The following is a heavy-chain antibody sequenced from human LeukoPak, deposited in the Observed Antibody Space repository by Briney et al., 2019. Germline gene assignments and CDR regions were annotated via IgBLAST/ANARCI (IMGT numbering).Heavy chain of an antibody. D-gene: IGHD2-2*01. V-gene: IGHV1-2*02. Sequence: ASVKVSCRASGYTFTGYYMHWVRQAPGQGLEWMGWINPNSGGTNYAQKFQGRVTMTWDTSISTAYMELSRLRSDDTAVYYCARGRYCSSTSCYLSEARLTFWGQGTLVTVSS. CDR3: ARGRYCSSTSCYLSEARLTF. CDR1: GYTFTGYY. J-gene: IGHJ4*02. CDR2: INPNSGGT.